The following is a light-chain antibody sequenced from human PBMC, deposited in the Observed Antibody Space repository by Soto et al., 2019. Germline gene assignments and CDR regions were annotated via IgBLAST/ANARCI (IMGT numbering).Light chain of an antibody. CDR3: HQYDSWT. Sequence: EILLTQSQATLSLSPGERATLSCRASQSVNSNYLAWYQQKPGQAPRLLIYGASSRATGIPDRFSGSGSGTDFTLTISRLEPEDFAVYYCHQYDSWTFGQGTKVDI. CDR1: QSVNSNY. V-gene: IGKV3-20*01. J-gene: IGKJ1*01. CDR2: GAS.